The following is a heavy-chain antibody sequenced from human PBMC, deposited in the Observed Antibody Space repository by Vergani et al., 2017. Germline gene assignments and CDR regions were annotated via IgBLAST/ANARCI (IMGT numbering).Heavy chain of an antibody. D-gene: IGHD6-6*01. Sequence: QVQLQQWGAGLLKPSETLSLTCAVYGGSFSGYYWSWIRQPPGKGVEWIGEINHIGSTNYNPSLKSRVTISVDTSKNQFSLKLSSVTAADTAVYYCARGRRIWEQLGNWGQGTLVTVSS. J-gene: IGHJ4*02. CDR2: INHIGST. CDR1: GGSFSGYY. CDR3: ARGRRIWEQLGN. V-gene: IGHV4-34*01.